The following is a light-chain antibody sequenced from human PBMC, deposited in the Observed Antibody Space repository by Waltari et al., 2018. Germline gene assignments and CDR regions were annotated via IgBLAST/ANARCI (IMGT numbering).Light chain of an antibody. CDR2: DVN. V-gene: IGLV2-14*03. CDR3: SSYTTGSTRYV. Sequence: QSALTQPASVSGSPGPSITISCPGTSSDLGSYNFVSLYQKHPGKAPKVMIYDVNNRPSGVSSRFSGSKSGNTASLTISGLQAEDEADYYCSSYTTGSTRYVFGSGTKVTVL. CDR1: SSDLGSYNF. J-gene: IGLJ1*01.